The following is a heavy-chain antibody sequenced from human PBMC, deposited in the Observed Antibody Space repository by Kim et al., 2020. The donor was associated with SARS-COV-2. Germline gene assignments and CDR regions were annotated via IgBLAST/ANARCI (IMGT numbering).Heavy chain of an antibody. CDR2: IYYSGST. D-gene: IGHD2-2*01. CDR1: GGSISSGGYY. V-gene: IGHV4-31*03. J-gene: IGHJ3*02. Sequence: SETLSLTCTVSGGSISSGGYYWSWIRQHPGKGLEWIGYIYYSGSTYYNPSLKSRVTISVDTSKNQFSLKLSSVTAADTAVYYCARGHCSSTSCYFNDAFDIWGQGTMVTVSS. CDR3: ARGHCSSTSCYFNDAFDI.